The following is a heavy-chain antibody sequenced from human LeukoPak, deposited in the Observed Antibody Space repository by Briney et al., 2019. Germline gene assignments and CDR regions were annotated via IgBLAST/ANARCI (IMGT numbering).Heavy chain of an antibody. D-gene: IGHD3-3*01. Sequence: TSETLSLTCTVSDYSISSGYFWGWIRQPPGKGLEWIGSIYHSGTTYYNPSLKSRVTISVHTSKNQFSLKLTSVTAADTAVYYCASRLDNYDFWSGPAGDMDVWGKGTTVTVSS. CDR3: ASRLDNYDFWSGPAGDMDV. CDR1: DYSISSGYF. CDR2: IYHSGTT. J-gene: IGHJ6*03. V-gene: IGHV4-38-2*02.